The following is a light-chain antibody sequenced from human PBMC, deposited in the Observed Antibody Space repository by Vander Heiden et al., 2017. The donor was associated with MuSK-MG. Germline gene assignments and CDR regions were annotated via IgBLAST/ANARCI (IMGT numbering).Light chain of an antibody. Sequence: DIQTTQSPSSLSASVGDRVTITCRASQSISSYLNWYQQKPGKAPKLLIYAASSLQSRVPSRFSGSGSVTDFTLTISSLQPEDFATYYCQQSYSTPLTFGGGTKVEIK. CDR2: AAS. V-gene: IGKV1-39*01. CDR3: QQSYSTPLT. CDR1: QSISSY. J-gene: IGKJ4*01.